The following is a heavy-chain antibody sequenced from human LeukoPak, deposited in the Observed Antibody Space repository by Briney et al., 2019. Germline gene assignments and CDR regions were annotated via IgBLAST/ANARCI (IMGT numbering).Heavy chain of an antibody. CDR3: ARPTYYYDSSNEGFDY. Sequence: SETLSLTCTVSGGSISSGDYYWSWIRQSPGKGLEWIGYIYYSGSTYYNPSLKSRVTISVDTSKNQFSLKLSSVTAADTAVYYCARPTYYYDSSNEGFDYWGQGTLVTVSS. J-gene: IGHJ4*02. V-gene: IGHV4-39*07. CDR2: IYYSGST. D-gene: IGHD3-22*01. CDR1: GGSISSGDYY.